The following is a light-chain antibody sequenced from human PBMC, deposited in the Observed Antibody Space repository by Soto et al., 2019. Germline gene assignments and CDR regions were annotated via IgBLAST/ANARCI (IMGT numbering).Light chain of an antibody. V-gene: IGKV3-20*01. Sequence: EIVLTQSPGTLSLSPGERATLSCRASHSVSSSYLAWYQQKPGQAPRLLSYGASSRATGIPDRFSGSGSGTDFTLTISRLEPEDFAVYYWQQYGSSRTFGQGTTVEIK. J-gene: IGKJ1*01. CDR3: QQYGSSRT. CDR2: GAS. CDR1: HSVSSSY.